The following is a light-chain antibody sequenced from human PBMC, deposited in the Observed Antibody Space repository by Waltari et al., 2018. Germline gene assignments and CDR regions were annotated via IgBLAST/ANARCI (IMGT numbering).Light chain of an antibody. CDR2: GNS. Sequence: QSVLSQPPSASGTPGQWVTISCSGSASNIGSNTVIWYQQLPGKAPNLLIYGNSQRPSGASDRSSGSKSGTSASLAINGLQSEDEADYYCAAWDDSLNSPFVFGSGTKVTVL. CDR1: ASNIGSNT. CDR3: AAWDDSLNSPFV. J-gene: IGLJ1*01. V-gene: IGLV1-44*01.